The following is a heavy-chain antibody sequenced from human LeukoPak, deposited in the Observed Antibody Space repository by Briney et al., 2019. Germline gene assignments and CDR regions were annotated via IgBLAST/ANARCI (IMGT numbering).Heavy chain of an antibody. V-gene: IGHV3-11*04. Sequence: GGSLRLSCAASGFTFSDYYMSWIRQAPGKGLEWVPYISSSGSTIYYADSVKGRFTISRDNAKNSLYLQMNSLRAEDTAVYYCARDGDYVWGSYRYCDYWGQGTLVTVSS. CDR1: GFTFSDYY. J-gene: IGHJ4*02. D-gene: IGHD3-16*02. CDR2: ISSSGSTI. CDR3: ARDGDYVWGSYRYCDY.